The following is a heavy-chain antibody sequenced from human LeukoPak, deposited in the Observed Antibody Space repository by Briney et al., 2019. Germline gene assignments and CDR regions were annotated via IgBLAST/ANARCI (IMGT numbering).Heavy chain of an antibody. Sequence: SQTLSLTCTVSGGSISSSSYYWGWIPQTPGKGREWIGRIYYSGSTYYNPSLKSRVTISVDTSKKQFSLKWTSVTHADTAVYYCGRQGSTSWAIDYWGERTLVIVSS. J-gene: IGHJ4*02. CDR3: GRQGSTSWAIDY. CDR1: GGSISSSSYY. D-gene: IGHD2-2*01. CDR2: IYYSGST. V-gene: IGHV4-39*01.